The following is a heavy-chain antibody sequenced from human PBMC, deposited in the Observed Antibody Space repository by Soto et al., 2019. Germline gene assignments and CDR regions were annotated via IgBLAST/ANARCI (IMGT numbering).Heavy chain of an antibody. D-gene: IGHD5-12*01. CDR2: ISAYNGNT. V-gene: IGHV1-18*01. CDR3: ARARTYGGYGY. CDR1: GYTFTSYG. J-gene: IGHJ4*02. Sequence: ASVNVSCKASGYTFTSYGISWVRQAPGQGLEWMGWISAYNGNTNYAQKLQGRVTMTTDTSTSTAYMELRSLRSDDAAVYYCARARTYGGYGYWGQGTLVTVSS.